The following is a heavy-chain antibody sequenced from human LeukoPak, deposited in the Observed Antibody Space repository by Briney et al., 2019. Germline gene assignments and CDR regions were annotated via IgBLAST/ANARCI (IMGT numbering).Heavy chain of an antibody. D-gene: IGHD5-18*01. V-gene: IGHV4-34*01. Sequence: PSETLSLTCAVYGGSFSGYYWSWIRPPPGKGLEWIGEINHSGSTNYNPSLKSRVTISVDTSKNQFSLKLSSVTAADTAVYYCARGRGYSYAFWDYWGQGTLVTVSS. CDR1: GGSFSGYY. CDR3: ARGRGYSYAFWDY. J-gene: IGHJ4*02. CDR2: INHSGST.